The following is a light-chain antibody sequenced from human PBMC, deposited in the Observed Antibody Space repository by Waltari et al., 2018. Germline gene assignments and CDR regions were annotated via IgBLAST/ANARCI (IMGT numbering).Light chain of an antibody. V-gene: IGLV2-14*03. CDR1: STDVGGYHY. Sequence: QSALTQPASVSGSPGQSITIPCTVTSTDVGGYHYVSWYQQQSGKAPKLRIYDVSNRPSGISNRFSGSKSGNTASLTISGLQAEDEADYYCSSYTSTRTWVFGGGTKLTVL. J-gene: IGLJ3*02. CDR3: SSYTSTRTWV. CDR2: DVS.